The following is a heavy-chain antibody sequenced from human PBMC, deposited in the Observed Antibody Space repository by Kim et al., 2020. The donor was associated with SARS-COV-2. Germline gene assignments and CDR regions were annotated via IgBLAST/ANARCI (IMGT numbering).Heavy chain of an antibody. CDR3: AIATTTCCKV. CDR2: IHSDGSGT. J-gene: IGHJ6*04. V-gene: IGHV3-74*01. Sequence: GGSLRLSCAASGLTFSSYWMHWVRQAPGKGLVWVSRIHSDGSGTTYADSVKGRFTISRDTAKKTLYLQMNSLRAEDTAVYYCAIATTTCCKVWGEGTTVTVSS. CDR1: GLTFSSYW. D-gene: IGHD2-2*01.